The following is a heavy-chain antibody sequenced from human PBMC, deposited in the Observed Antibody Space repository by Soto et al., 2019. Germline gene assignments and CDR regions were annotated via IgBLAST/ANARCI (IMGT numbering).Heavy chain of an antibody. CDR3: ARGLTYYDFWRVWFDP. CDR1: GGSISSYY. J-gene: IGHJ5*02. Sequence: PSGTLSLTCTVSGGSISSYYWSWIRQPPGKGLEWIGYIYYSGSTNYNPSLKSRVTISVDTSKNQFSLKLSSVTAADTAVYYCARGLTYYDFWRVWFDPWGQGTLVTVSS. D-gene: IGHD3-3*01. CDR2: IYYSGST. V-gene: IGHV4-59*01.